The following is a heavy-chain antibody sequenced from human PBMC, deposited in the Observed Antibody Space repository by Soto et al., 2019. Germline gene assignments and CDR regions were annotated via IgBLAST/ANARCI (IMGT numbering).Heavy chain of an antibody. J-gene: IGHJ5*02. Sequence: EVQLVESGGGLVQPGESLRLSCAASGFTVSNNYMSWVRQAPGKGLEWVSFIYSGGNTYYADSVKGRFTISRDKSKNTLYLQMNNLRVEDTAVYYCTRSPGSCGQGTLVTVSS. CDR1: GFTVSNNY. V-gene: IGHV3-66*01. CDR2: IYSGGNT. CDR3: TRSPGS. D-gene: IGHD7-27*01.